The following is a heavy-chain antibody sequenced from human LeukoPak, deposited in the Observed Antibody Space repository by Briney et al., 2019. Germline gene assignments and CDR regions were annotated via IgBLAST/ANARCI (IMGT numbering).Heavy chain of an antibody. CDR1: GGSFSRYY. J-gene: IGHJ4*03. D-gene: IGHD5-24*01. CDR2: IDHRGDT. Sequence: SETLSLTRAVYGGSFSRYYWSWIRQSPGKGLEWIAEIDHRGDTNYNPPVKSRVTISVDTSKNQFSLKMRSLSAADTALYYCARGATISETGYFDFWGQGTLVTVS. V-gene: IGHV4-34*01. CDR3: ARGATISETGYFDF.